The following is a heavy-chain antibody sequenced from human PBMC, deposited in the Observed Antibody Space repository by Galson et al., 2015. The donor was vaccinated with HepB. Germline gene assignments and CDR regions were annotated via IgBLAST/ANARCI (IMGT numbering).Heavy chain of an antibody. D-gene: IGHD2-15*01. CDR1: GFTFSSYA. V-gene: IGHV3-23*01. CDR3: ARPDYCSGGSCYSGALDY. J-gene: IGHJ4*02. CDR2: ISGSGGST. Sequence: SLRLSCAASGFTFSSYAMSWVRQAPGKGLEWVSAISGSGGSTYYADSVKGRFTISRDNSKNTLYLQMNSLRAEDTAVYYCARPDYCSGGSCYSGALDYWGQGTLVTVSS.